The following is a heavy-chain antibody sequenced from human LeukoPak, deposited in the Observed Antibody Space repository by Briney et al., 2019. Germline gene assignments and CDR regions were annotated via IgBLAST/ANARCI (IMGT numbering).Heavy chain of an antibody. D-gene: IGHD3-3*01. CDR2: FDPEDGEA. Sequence: GASVKVSCKASGYTFTGYYMHWVRQAPGKGLEWMGGFDPEDGEAIYAQKFQGRVTMTEDTSTDTAYMELSSLRSEDTAVYYCATGRALRFLEWFPFDYWGQGTLVTVSS. V-gene: IGHV1-24*01. CDR3: ATGRALRFLEWFPFDY. CDR1: GYTFTGYY. J-gene: IGHJ4*02.